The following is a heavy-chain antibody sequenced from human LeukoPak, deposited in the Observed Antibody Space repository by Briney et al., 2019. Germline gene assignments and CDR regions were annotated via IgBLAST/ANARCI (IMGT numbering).Heavy chain of an antibody. D-gene: IGHD3-3*01. CDR2: ISGSGGRT. J-gene: IGHJ4*02. V-gene: IGHV3-23*01. Sequence: PGGSLRLSCAASGFTFSSYAMSWVRQAPGKGLEWVSAISGSGGRTYYVDSVKGRFTISRDNSKNTLYLQMNSLRAEDTAVYYCAKAPNFWSGLDYWGQGTLVTVSS. CDR1: GFTFSSYA. CDR3: AKAPNFWSGLDY.